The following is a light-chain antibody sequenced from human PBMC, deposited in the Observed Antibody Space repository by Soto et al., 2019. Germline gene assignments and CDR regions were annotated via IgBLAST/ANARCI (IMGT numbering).Light chain of an antibody. V-gene: IGLV2-14*01. Sequence: QSVLTQPASVSGSPGQSITISCTGTRSDVGTYNYVSWYQQYPGKAPKLIIYEVTNRPSGISNRFSGSKSGNTASLTISGLQAEDDADYYCSSYTSSSTYVFGTGTKVTVL. CDR3: SSYTSSSTYV. CDR1: RSDVGTYNY. CDR2: EVT. J-gene: IGLJ1*01.